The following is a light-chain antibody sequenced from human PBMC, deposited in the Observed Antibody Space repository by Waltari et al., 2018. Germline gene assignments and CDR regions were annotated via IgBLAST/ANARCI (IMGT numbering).Light chain of an antibody. CDR3: LLYMPSGDWL. Sequence: QTVVTQEPSSSVSPGGTGTPTCGIGSGSVSTTYYPSCYQQTPGQAPRTLIYSTNIRSSGVPDRFSGSILGNKAALIITGAQAVDASDYYCLLYMPSGDWLFGGGTKLTVL. V-gene: IGLV8-61*01. J-gene: IGLJ3*02. CDR2: STN. CDR1: SGSVSTTYY.